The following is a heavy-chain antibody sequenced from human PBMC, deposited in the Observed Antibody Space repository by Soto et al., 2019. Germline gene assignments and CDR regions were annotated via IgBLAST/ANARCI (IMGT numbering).Heavy chain of an antibody. CDR1: GFTVSTSQ. J-gene: IGHJ4*02. CDR3: AKSPLGSWSPLDY. V-gene: IGHV3-53*01. D-gene: IGHD7-27*01. CDR2: IFIGGTT. Sequence: GGSLRLSCAASGFTVSTSQMTWVRQAPGKGLEWVSVIFIGGTTQYADSEKGRFTISRDNSKNTLYLQMNSLRAEDTAVYYCAKSPLGSWSPLDYWGQGTLVTVSS.